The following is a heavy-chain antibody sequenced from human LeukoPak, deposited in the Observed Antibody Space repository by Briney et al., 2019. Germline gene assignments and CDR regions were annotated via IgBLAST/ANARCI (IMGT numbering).Heavy chain of an antibody. J-gene: IGHJ4*02. CDR2: ISSSSSTI. CDR3: AREYDYVWGSYRQREYYFDY. Sequence: GGSLRLSCAASGFTFSSYSMNWVRQALGKGLEWVSYISSSSSTIYYADSVKGRFTISRDNAKNSLYLQMNSLRAEDTAVYYCAREYDYVWGSYRQREYYFDYWGQGTLVTVSS. D-gene: IGHD3-16*02. CDR1: GFTFSSYS. V-gene: IGHV3-48*04.